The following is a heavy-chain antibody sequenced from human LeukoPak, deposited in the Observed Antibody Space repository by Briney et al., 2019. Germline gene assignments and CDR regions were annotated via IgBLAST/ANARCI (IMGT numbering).Heavy chain of an antibody. CDR3: ARAMDYSDSSGPSGAFDY. D-gene: IGHD3-22*01. V-gene: IGHV3-21*01. J-gene: IGHJ4*02. CDR1: GFTFSSYS. CDR2: ISSSSSYI. Sequence: GGSLRLSCAASGFTFSSYSMNWVRQAPGKGLEWVSSISSSSSYIYYADSVKGRFTISRDNAKNSLYLQMNTLRAEDTAVYYCARAMDYSDSSGPSGAFDYWGQGTLVTVSS.